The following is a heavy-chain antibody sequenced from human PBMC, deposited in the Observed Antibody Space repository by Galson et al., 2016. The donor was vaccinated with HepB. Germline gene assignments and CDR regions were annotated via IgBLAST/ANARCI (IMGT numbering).Heavy chain of an antibody. Sequence: SLRLSCAASGFTFDDYAMHWVRQVPGKGLEWVSLITRDGGSTDYADSVKGRFTISRDNNKNSLYLQMNSLRPEDTALYYCAKDTRHGQGEWYLDNWGQGTLVTVSS. J-gene: IGHJ4*02. CDR1: GFTFDDYA. CDR2: ITRDGGST. CDR3: AKDTRHGQGEWYLDN. V-gene: IGHV3-43D*03. D-gene: IGHD1-26*01.